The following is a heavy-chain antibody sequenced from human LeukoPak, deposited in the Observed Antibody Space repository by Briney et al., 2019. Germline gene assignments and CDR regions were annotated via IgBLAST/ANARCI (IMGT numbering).Heavy chain of an antibody. Sequence: PGGSLRLSCAASGFTFSNYGMHWVRQAPGKGLEWVAFIRYDGSNKYYADSVKGRFTISRDNSKNTLYLQMNSLRAEDTAVYYCARYDFWSGYYRGYFDYWGQGTLVTVSS. V-gene: IGHV3-30*02. D-gene: IGHD3-3*01. J-gene: IGHJ4*02. CDR2: IRYDGSNK. CDR3: ARYDFWSGYYRGYFDY. CDR1: GFTFSNYG.